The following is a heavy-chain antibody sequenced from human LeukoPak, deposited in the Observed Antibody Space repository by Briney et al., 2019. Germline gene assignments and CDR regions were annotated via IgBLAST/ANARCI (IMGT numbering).Heavy chain of an antibody. CDR2: IYYSGST. J-gene: IGHJ6*03. V-gene: IGHV4-39*07. Sequence: SETLSLTCTVSGGSISSSSYYWGWIRQPPGKGLEWIGSIYYSGSTYYNPSLKCRVTISVDTSKNQFSLKLSSVTAADTAVYYCARDQVRDYMDVWGKGTTVTVSS. CDR3: ARDQVRDYMDV. CDR1: GGSISSSSYY.